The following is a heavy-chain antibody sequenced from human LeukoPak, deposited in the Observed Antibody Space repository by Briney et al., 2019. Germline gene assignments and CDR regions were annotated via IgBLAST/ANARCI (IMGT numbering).Heavy chain of an antibody. D-gene: IGHD1-26*01. V-gene: IGHV3-73*01. CDR3: TRRGATDYYYYYGMDV. J-gene: IGHJ6*02. CDR2: IRSKANSYAT. Sequence: GGSLRLSCAASGFTFSGSAMHWVRQASGKGLEWVGRIRSKANSYATAYAASVKGRFTISRDDSKNTAYLQMNSLKTEDTAVYYCTRRGATDYYYYYGMDVWGQGTTVTVSS. CDR1: GFTFSGSA.